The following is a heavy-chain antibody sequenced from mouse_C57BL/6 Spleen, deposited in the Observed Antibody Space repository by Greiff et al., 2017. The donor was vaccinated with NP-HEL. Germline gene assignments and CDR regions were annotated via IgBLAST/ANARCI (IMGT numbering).Heavy chain of an antibody. J-gene: IGHJ2*01. Sequence: VQLQQPGAELVKPGASVKLSCKASGFTFTSYWMQWVKQRPGQGLEWIGEIDPSDSYTNYNQKFTGKATLTVDTSSSTAYMQLSSLTTVDSAVYNCARRSNYVDFGYWGEGTTLTVAA. CDR3: ARRSNYVDFGY. D-gene: IGHD2-5*01. CDR2: IDPSDSYT. V-gene: IGHV1-50*01. CDR1: GFTFTSYW.